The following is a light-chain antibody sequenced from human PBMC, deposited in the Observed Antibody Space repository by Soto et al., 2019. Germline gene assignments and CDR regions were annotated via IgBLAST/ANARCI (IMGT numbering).Light chain of an antibody. Sequence: QSALTQPASVSGSPGQSITISCSGTSSDIGAYDLVSWYQQHPGRAPKLIIYEVYHRLSRLSHRLSGSKSGNTASLSISRLQAEDEGEYYCTSFAPGRIYVFVSGTKGTVL. CDR3: TSFAPGRIYV. J-gene: IGLJ1*01. CDR2: EVY. V-gene: IGLV2-14*03. CDR1: SSDIGAYDL.